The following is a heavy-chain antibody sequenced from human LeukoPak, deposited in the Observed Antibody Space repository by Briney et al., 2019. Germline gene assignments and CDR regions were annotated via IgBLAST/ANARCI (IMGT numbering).Heavy chain of an antibody. CDR3: TRGSDYGSGSYYNPFDY. CDR2: INGDGSTT. Sequence: GGSLRLSCAASGFTFSTYWMHWVRQAPGKGLVWVSRINGDGSTTKYADSVKGRFTISRDNAKNTLCLQMDSLRAEDTAVYYCTRGSDYGSGSYYNPFDYWGQGTLVTVSS. D-gene: IGHD3-10*01. V-gene: IGHV3-74*03. J-gene: IGHJ4*02. CDR1: GFTFSTYW.